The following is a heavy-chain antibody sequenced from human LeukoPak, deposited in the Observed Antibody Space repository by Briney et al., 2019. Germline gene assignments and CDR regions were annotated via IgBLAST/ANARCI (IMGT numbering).Heavy chain of an antibody. D-gene: IGHD1-26*01. J-gene: IGHJ5*02. CDR1: GFTFSSYS. Sequence: PGGSLRLSCAASGFTFSSYSMNRVRQAPGKGLEWASSISSSSSYIYYADSVKGRFTISRDNAKNSLYLQMNSLRAEDTAVYYCARDEFSAGSWFDPWGQGTLVTVSS. CDR2: ISSSSSYI. CDR3: ARDEFSAGSWFDP. V-gene: IGHV3-21*01.